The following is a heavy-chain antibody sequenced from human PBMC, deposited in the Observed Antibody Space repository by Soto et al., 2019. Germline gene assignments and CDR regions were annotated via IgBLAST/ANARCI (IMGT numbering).Heavy chain of an antibody. J-gene: IGHJ4*02. D-gene: IGHD3-10*01. CDR2: IWYDGSKK. CDR3: ARLGGSGGDSIEH. Sequence: QVQLVESGGGVVQPGRSLRLSCAASGFPFSKYGMHWVRQAPVKGLEWVAIIWYDGSKKYYGDSVKGRFTISRDNSKDTLFLQMNSLRADDTAMYYCARLGGSGGDSIEHWGQGTLVTVSS. V-gene: IGHV3-33*01. CDR1: GFPFSKYG.